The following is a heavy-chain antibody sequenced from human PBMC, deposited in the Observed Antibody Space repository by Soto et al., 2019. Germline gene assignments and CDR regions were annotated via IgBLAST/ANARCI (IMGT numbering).Heavy chain of an antibody. CDR3: ARGVGFVVVPASYYYGMDV. D-gene: IGHD2-2*01. CDR1: GFTFSSYG. V-gene: IGHV3-33*01. Sequence: GGSLRLSCAASGFTFSSYGMHWVRQAPGKGLEWVAVIWYDGSNKYYADSVKGRFTISRDNSKNTLYLQMNSLRAEDTAVYYCARGVGFVVVPASYYYGMDVWGQGTTVTVSS. CDR2: IWYDGSNK. J-gene: IGHJ6*02.